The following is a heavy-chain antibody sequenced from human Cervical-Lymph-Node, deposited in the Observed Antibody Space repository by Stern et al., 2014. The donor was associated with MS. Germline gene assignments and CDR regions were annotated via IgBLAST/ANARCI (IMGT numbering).Heavy chain of an antibody. V-gene: IGHV3-48*02. J-gene: IGHJ6*02. CDR1: GFTFNNYP. CDR2: ITGGGSA. CDR3: ARDWHYAVDV. Sequence: EVQLVESGGGLVQPGGSLRLSCAASGFTFNNYPMNWVRQPPGKGLEWISYITGGGSAYYPDSVKGRFTISRDNAKNSVYLQINSLRDEDTAVYYCARDWHYAVDVWGQGTTVTVSS.